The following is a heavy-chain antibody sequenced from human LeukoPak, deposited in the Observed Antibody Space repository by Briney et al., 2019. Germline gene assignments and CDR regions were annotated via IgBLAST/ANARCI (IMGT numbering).Heavy chain of an antibody. CDR3: TCSGYYYDSVRSYYI. CDR2: IRSKANSYAT. V-gene: IGHV3-73*01. J-gene: IGHJ3*02. Sequence: QAGGSLRLSCAASGFTFSGSAMHWVRQASGKGLEWVSRIRSKANSYATAYAASVKGRFTISRDDSKNTAYLQMHSLKTEVTALKCDTCSGYYYDSVRSYYILGQGKMGTVSS. D-gene: IGHD3-22*01. CDR1: GFTFSGSA.